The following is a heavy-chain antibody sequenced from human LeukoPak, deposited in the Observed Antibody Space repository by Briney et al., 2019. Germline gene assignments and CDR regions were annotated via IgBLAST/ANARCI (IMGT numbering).Heavy chain of an antibody. CDR1: GFTFSSYA. CDR3: ARDKYGSGSSDY. CDR2: ISGSGGST. Sequence: GGSLRLSCAASGFTFSSYAMSGVRQAPGKGLEWDSAISGSGGSTYYADSVKGRFTISRDNSKNTLYLQMNSLRAEDTAVYYCARDKYGSGSSDYWGQGTLVTVSS. J-gene: IGHJ4*02. V-gene: IGHV3-23*01. D-gene: IGHD3-10*01.